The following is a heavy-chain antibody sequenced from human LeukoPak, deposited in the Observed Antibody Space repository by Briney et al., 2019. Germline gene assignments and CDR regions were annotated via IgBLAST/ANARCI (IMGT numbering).Heavy chain of an antibody. J-gene: IGHJ5*02. CDR1: GGSVSSSVYY. Sequence: SETLSLTCTVSGGSVSSSVYYWGWIRQSPGKVLEWIGNIYYSGSTSYNPSLKSRVSISIDTSKNQFSLKLNSVTAADTAMFYCASLVRGNWFDPWGQGTLVTVSS. V-gene: IGHV4-39*01. CDR3: ASLVRGNWFDP. D-gene: IGHD3-16*02. CDR2: IYYSGST.